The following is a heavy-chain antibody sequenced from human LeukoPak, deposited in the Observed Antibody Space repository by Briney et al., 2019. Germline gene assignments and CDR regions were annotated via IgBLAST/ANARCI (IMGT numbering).Heavy chain of an antibody. CDR1: GGSISSYY. CDR2: IYYSGST. Sequence: SETLSLTCTVSGGSISSYYWSWIRQAPGKGLEWIGYIYYSGSTNYNPSLKSRVTISVDTSKNQFSLKLSSVTAADTAVYYCARALGGCSGGSCGYYFDYWGQGTLVTVSS. J-gene: IGHJ4*02. CDR3: ARALGGCSGGSCGYYFDY. V-gene: IGHV4-59*01. D-gene: IGHD2-15*01.